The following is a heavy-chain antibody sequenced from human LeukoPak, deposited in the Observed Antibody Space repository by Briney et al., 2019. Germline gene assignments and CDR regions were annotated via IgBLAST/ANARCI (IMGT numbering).Heavy chain of an antibody. Sequence: SVKVSCKASVGTFSSYAISWVRQAPGQGLEWMGRIIPILGIANYAQKFQGRVTITADKSTSTAYMELSSLRSEDTAVYYCARVGARGSSSWYYYYGMDVWGQGTTVTVSS. CDR3: ARVGARGSSSWYYYYGMDV. CDR1: VGTFSSYA. CDR2: IIPILGIA. V-gene: IGHV1-69*04. D-gene: IGHD6-13*01. J-gene: IGHJ6*02.